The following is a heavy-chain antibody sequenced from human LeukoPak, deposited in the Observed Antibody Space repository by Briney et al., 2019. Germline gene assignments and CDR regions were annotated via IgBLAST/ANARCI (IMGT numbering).Heavy chain of an antibody. V-gene: IGHV4-38-2*01. CDR3: ARVPFIAAAGTNWFGP. Sequence: PSETLSLTCAVSGYSLSSGYYWGWIRQPPGKGLEWIGSLYHSGSTYYNPSLKSRVTISVDTSKNQFSLKLSSVTAADTAVYYCARVPFIAAAGTNWFGPWGQGTLVTVSS. CDR2: LYHSGST. D-gene: IGHD6-13*01. J-gene: IGHJ5*02. CDR1: GYSLSSGYY.